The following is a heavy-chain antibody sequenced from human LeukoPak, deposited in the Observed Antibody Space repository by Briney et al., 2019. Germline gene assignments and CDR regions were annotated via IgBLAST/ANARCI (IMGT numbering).Heavy chain of an antibody. D-gene: IGHD3-3*01. CDR3: ARDVGPDYDFWSGYYGHYYYGMDV. V-gene: IGHV4-59*01. CDR1: GGSISSYY. CDR2: IYYSGST. J-gene: IGHJ6*02. Sequence: SETLSLTCTVSGGSISSYYWSWIRQPPGKGLEWIGYIYYSGSTNYNPSLKSRVTISVDTSKNQFSLKLSSVTAADAAVYYCARDVGPDYDFWSGYYGHYYYGMDVWGQGTTVTVSS.